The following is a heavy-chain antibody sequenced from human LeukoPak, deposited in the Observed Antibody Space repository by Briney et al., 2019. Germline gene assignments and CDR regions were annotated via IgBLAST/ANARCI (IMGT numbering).Heavy chain of an antibody. Sequence: GRSLRLSCAASGFTFDDYAMHWVRQAPGKGLEWVSGISWNSGSIGYADSVKGRFTISRDNAKNSLYLQMNSLRAEDTALYYCAKELPGYRYGSAVDYWGQGTLVTVSS. CDR3: AKELPGYRYGSAVDY. CDR1: GFTFDDYA. D-gene: IGHD5-18*01. CDR2: ISWNSGSI. J-gene: IGHJ4*02. V-gene: IGHV3-9*01.